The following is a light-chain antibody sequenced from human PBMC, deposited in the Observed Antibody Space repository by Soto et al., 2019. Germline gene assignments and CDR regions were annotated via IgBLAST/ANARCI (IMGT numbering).Light chain of an antibody. CDR2: AAS. V-gene: IGKV1-39*01. J-gene: IGKJ5*01. CDR3: QRSYSTPIT. Sequence: DIQMTQTQSSLSASVGDRVTITCRASQSISSYLNWYQQKPGKAPKLLIYAASSLQSGVPSRFSGSGSGTDFTLTISSLQPEDFATYYCQRSYSTPITFGHGRLLEVK. CDR1: QSISSY.